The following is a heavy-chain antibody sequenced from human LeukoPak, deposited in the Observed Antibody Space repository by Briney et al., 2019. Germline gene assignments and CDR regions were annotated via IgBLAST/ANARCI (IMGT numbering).Heavy chain of an antibody. CDR3: ARDTVNAPFVISLDL. Sequence: PGGSLRLSCAASGFSLRSSEMNWVRQAPGKGPEWVAHINSADNVEYYTDSVRGRFTMSRDNAKDLLYLHLTSLRDEYTAVYYCARDTVNAPFVISLDLSGQGVLVTVSS. J-gene: IGHJ5*02. CDR2: INSADNVE. V-gene: IGHV3-48*03. CDR1: GFSLRSSE. D-gene: IGHD2-8*01.